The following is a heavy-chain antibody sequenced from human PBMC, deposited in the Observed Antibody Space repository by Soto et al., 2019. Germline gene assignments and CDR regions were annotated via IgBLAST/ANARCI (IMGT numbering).Heavy chain of an antibody. V-gene: IGHV3-48*01. CDR3: ARARRGPQYYFDY. Sequence: GGSLRLSCAASGFTFSSYSMNWVRQAPGKGLEWVSYISSSSSTIYYADSVKGRFTISRDNAKNSLYLQMNSLRAEDTAVYYCARARRGPQYYFDYWGQGTLVTVSS. CDR2: ISSSSSTI. CDR1: GFTFSSYS. J-gene: IGHJ4*02. D-gene: IGHD3-16*01.